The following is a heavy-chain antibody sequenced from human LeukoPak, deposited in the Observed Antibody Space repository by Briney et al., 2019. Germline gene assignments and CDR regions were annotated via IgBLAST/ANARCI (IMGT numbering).Heavy chain of an antibody. CDR1: GFTFSSYA. J-gene: IGHJ4*02. V-gene: IGHV3-23*01. CDR2: TSGSGGST. D-gene: IGHD6-19*01. Sequence: GGSLRLSCAASGFTFSSYAMSWVRQAPGKGLEWVSATSGSGGSTYYADSVKGRFTISRDNSKNTLYLQMNSLRAEDTAVYYCAKVGDPDWGIAVAGTRSDLYYFDYWGQGTLVTVSS. CDR3: AKVGDPDWGIAVAGTRSDLYYFDY.